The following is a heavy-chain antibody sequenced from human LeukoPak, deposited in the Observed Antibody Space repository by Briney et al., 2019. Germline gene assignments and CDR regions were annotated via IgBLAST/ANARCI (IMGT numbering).Heavy chain of an antibody. CDR3: VKVYPTLTTSSVLGS. J-gene: IGHJ4*03. CDR1: GFTFSSYG. CDR2: ISYNGDNQ. V-gene: IGHV3-30*18. D-gene: IGHD4-17*01. Sequence: GGTLRLSCAASGFTFSSYGMSWVRQAPGKGLEWVTAISYNGDNQHYADPVKGRFTISRDNSKNTVYLQIDALRTEDSAVYYCVKVYPTLTTSSVLGSWGQGTLVTVSS.